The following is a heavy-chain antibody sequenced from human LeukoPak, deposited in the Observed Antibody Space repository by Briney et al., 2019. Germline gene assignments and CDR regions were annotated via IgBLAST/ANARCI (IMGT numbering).Heavy chain of an antibody. CDR3: ARDRGTWNDDGFDY. Sequence: PGGSLRLSCAASGFTFSSYSMNWVRQAPGKGLEWVSSISSSSSYIYYADSEKGRFTISRDNAKNSLYLQMNSLRAEDTAVYYCARDRGTWNDDGFDYWGQGTLVTVSS. J-gene: IGHJ4*02. D-gene: IGHD1-1*01. CDR2: ISSSSSYI. V-gene: IGHV3-21*01. CDR1: GFTFSSYS.